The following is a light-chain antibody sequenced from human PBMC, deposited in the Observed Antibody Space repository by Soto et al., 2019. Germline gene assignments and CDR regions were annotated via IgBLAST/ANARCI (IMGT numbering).Light chain of an antibody. CDR2: GVS. CDR1: SDDVGDYNY. Sequence: QSVLTQPASVSGSPGQSITISCTGTSDDVGDYNYVSWYQQHPGKAPKLMIYGVSGRPSGVPNRFSGSKSGNTASLTVSGLQAEDEADYYCTSHAGSNNYVFGTGTKVTVL. CDR3: TSHAGSNNYV. J-gene: IGLJ1*01. V-gene: IGLV2-14*01.